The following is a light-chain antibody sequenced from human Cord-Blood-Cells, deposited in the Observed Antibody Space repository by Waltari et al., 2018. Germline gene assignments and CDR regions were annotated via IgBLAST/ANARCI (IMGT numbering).Light chain of an antibody. CDR1: SSNIGSTP. Sequence: QSVLTQPPSASGTPGQRVTISCSGSSSNIGSTPVNWYQQLPGTAPKRLIYSNNQRPSGFPDRFSGSKSGTSASLAISGLQSEDESDYYCAAWDDSLNGLVFGGGTKLTVL. V-gene: IGLV1-44*01. J-gene: IGLJ2*01. CDR3: AAWDDSLNGLV. CDR2: SNN.